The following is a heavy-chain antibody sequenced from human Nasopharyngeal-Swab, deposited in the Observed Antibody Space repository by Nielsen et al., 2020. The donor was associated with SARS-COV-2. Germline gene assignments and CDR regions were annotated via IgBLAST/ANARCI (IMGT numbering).Heavy chain of an antibody. CDR3: ARGDPYYYGMDV. J-gene: IGHJ6*02. V-gene: IGHV3-53*01. Sequence: WIRQAPGKGLEWVSVIYSGGSTYYADSVKGRFTISRDNSKNTLYLQMNSLRAEDTAVYYCARGDPYYYGMDVWGQGTTVTVSS. CDR2: IYSGGST.